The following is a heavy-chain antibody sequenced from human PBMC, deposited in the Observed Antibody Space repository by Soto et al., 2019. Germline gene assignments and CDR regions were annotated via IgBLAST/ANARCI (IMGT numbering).Heavy chain of an antibody. CDR2: IIPMFGKA. CDR3: ASPFD. J-gene: IGHJ3*01. Sequence: AVKASCKARGSTISENSISWGRQAPGQGLEWMGGIIPMFGKANYARKFEGRVTITAAESTSTTYMELSSLSSEDTAVYYCASPFD. CDR1: GSTISENS. V-gene: IGHV1-69*13.